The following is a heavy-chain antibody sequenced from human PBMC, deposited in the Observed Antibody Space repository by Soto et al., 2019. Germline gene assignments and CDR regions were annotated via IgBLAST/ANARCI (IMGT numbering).Heavy chain of an antibody. D-gene: IGHD3-22*01. CDR1: GGSISSGGYY. J-gene: IGHJ6*02. Sequence: SETLSLTCTVSGGSISSGGYYWSWIRQHPGKGLEWIGYIYYSGSTYYNPSLKSRVTISVDTSKNQFSLKLSSVTAADTAVYYCARDQPYYDSSGPAYGMDVWGQGTTVTVSS. V-gene: IGHV4-31*03. CDR2: IYYSGST. CDR3: ARDQPYYDSSGPAYGMDV.